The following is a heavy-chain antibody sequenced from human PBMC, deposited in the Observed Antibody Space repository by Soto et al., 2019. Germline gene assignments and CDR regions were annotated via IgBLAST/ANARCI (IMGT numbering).Heavy chain of an antibody. CDR1: GFTFSVFG. CDR3: AKTITLSPSDDSRGRGALIDH. Sequence: QVHLVESGGGVVQPGGSLRLSCAASGFTFSVFGMHWVRQAPGKGPEWVAVISHEGNSKHYADSVKGRFTISRDNAKNTLSLLMDRLRPEDTALYYCAKTITLSPSDDSRGRGALIDHCGQGTLVTVSS. V-gene: IGHV3-30*18. CDR2: ISHEGNSK. D-gene: IGHD6-19*01. J-gene: IGHJ4*02.